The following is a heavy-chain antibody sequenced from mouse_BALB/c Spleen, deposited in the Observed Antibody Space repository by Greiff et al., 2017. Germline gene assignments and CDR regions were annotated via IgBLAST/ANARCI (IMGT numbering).Heavy chain of an antibody. J-gene: IGHJ4*01. V-gene: IGHV2-6-5*01. Sequence: QVHVKQSGPGLVAPSQSLSITCTVSGFSLTDYGVSWIRQPPGKGLEWLGVIWGGGSTYYNSALKSRLSISKDNSKSQVFLKMNSLQTDDTAMYYCAKHTTVVVYYYAMDYWGQGTSVTVSS. CDR2: IWGGGST. CDR3: AKHTTVVVYYYAMDY. CDR1: GFSLTDYG. D-gene: IGHD1-1*01.